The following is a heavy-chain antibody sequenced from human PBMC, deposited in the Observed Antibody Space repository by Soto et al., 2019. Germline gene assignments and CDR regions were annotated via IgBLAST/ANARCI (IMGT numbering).Heavy chain of an antibody. CDR3: ARHGSSWGLYYYYGMDV. J-gene: IGHJ6*02. CDR1: GYSFTSYR. V-gene: IGHV5-51*01. D-gene: IGHD6-13*01. Sequence: GESLKISCKGSGYSFTSYRIGWVRQMPGKGLEWMGIIYPGDSDTRYSPSFQGQVTISADKSISTAYLQWSSLKASDTAMYYCARHGSSWGLYYYYGMDVWGQGTTVTVSS. CDR2: IYPGDSDT.